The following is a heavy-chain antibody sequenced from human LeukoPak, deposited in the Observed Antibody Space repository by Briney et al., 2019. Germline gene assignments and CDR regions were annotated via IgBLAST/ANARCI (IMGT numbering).Heavy chain of an antibody. D-gene: IGHD2-15*01. V-gene: IGHV1-69*13. CDR3: ARGYCSGGSCFNYGMDV. CDR2: IIPIFGTA. J-gene: IGHJ6*02. CDR1: GGTFSSYA. Sequence: ASVKVSCKASGGTFSSYAISWVRQAPGQGLEWMGGIIPIFGTANYAQKFQGRVTITADESTSTAYMELSSLRSEDTAVYYCARGYCSGGSCFNYGMDVWGQGTTVTVSS.